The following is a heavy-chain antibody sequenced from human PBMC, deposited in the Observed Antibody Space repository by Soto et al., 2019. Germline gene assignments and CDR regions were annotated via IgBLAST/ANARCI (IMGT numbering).Heavy chain of an antibody. J-gene: IGHJ4*02. CDR1: GYRFTSYW. Sequence: GESLKISCKGSGYRFTSYWIGWVRQMPGKGLEWMGIIYPGDSDTRYSPSFQGQVTISADKSISTAYLQWSSLKASDSAMYYCARHKGYYDSSGSFFDYWGQGTLVTVSS. V-gene: IGHV5-51*01. CDR3: ARHKGYYDSSGSFFDY. D-gene: IGHD3-22*01. CDR2: IYPGDSDT.